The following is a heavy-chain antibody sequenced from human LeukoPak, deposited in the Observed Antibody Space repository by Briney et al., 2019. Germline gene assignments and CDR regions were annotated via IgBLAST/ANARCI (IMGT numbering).Heavy chain of an antibody. D-gene: IGHD3-3*01. V-gene: IGHV3-30*18. CDR3: AKVGGIFGVVIDDHNWFDP. J-gene: IGHJ5*02. CDR1: GFTFSSYG. CDR2: ISYDGSNK. Sequence: PGGSLRLSCAASGFTFSSYGMHWVRQAPGKGLEWVAVISYDGSNKYYADSVKGRFTISRDNSKNTLYLQMNSLRAEDTAVYYCAKVGGIFGVVIDDHNWFDPWGQGTLVTVSS.